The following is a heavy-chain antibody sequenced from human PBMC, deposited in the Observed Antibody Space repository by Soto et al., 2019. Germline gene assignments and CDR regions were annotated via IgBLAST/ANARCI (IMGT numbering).Heavy chain of an antibody. J-gene: IGHJ6*02. D-gene: IGHD3-10*01. V-gene: IGHV1-2*02. CDR1: GYTFTGYY. CDR2: INPNSSGT. Sequence: GASVKVSCKASGYTFTGYYMHWVRQAPGQGLEWMGWINPNSSGTNYAQKFQGRVTMTRDTSISTAYMELSRLRSDDTAVYYCAREYGSGSYPLNYYYYYGMDVWGQGTTVTVSS. CDR3: AREYGSGSYPLNYYYYYGMDV.